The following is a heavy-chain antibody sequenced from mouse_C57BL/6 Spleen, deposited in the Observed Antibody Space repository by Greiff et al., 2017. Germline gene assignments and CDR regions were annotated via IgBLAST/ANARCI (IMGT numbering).Heavy chain of an antibody. V-gene: IGHV1-26*01. CDR1: GYTFTDYY. Sequence: VQLKQSGPELVKPGASVKISCKASGYTFTDYYMNWVKQSHGKSLEWIGDINPNNGGTSYNQKFKGKATLTVDKSSSTAYMELRSLTSEDSAVYYCVSWFAYWGQGTLVTVSA. J-gene: IGHJ3*01. CDR3: VSWFAY. CDR2: INPNNGGT.